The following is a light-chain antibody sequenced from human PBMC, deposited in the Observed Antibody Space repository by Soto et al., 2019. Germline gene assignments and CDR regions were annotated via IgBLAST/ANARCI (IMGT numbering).Light chain of an antibody. CDR2: ATS. CDR1: QAISNY. J-gene: IGKJ1*01. Sequence: DIQMTQSPSSLSASVGDRVTITCRASQAISNYLAWYQQKAGRVPELLIYATSTLQSVVPSRFSGSGSGTDFTLTISSLQPEDVATYYCQKYNTARWTFGQGTKVEIK. CDR3: QKYNTARWT. V-gene: IGKV1-27*01.